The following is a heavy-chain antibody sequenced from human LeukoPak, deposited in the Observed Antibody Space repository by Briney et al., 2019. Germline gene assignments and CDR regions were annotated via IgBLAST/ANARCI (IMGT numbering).Heavy chain of an antibody. D-gene: IGHD3-16*02. Sequence: LSGGSLRLSCAASGFTFSSYAMSWVRQAPGKGLEWVSAISGSGGSTYYADSVKGRFTISRDNSKNTLYLQMNSLRAEDTAVYYCAGIYDYVWGSYRAAGYYYYYGMDFWGQGTTVTVSS. CDR3: AGIYDYVWGSYRAAGYYYYYGMDF. J-gene: IGHJ6*02. CDR1: GFTFSSYA. CDR2: ISGSGGST. V-gene: IGHV3-23*01.